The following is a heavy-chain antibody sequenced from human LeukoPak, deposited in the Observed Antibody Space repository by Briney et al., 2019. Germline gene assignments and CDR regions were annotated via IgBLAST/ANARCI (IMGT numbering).Heavy chain of an antibody. CDR3: ARDQGAARPDTFDY. V-gene: IGHV3-23*01. CDR2: ISGSGGST. D-gene: IGHD6-6*01. CDR1: GFTFSSYA. Sequence: PGGSLRLSCAASGFTFSSYAMSWVRQAPGKGLEWVSAISGSGGSTYYADSVKGRFTISRDNAKNSLYLQMNSLRAEDTAVYYCARDQGAARPDTFDYWGQGTLVTVSS. J-gene: IGHJ4*02.